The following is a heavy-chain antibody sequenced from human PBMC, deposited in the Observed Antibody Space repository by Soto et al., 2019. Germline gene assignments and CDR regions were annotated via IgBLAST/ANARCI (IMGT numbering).Heavy chain of an antibody. J-gene: IGHJ4*01. V-gene: IGHV3-11*05. CDR3: ARDSDYGDYFFGY. D-gene: IGHD4-17*01. CDR1: GFTFGNDY. CDR2: ISRSATYT. Sequence: GGSLRLSCAASGFTFGNDYMSWIRQVPGQGLEWISYISRSATYTGYADSLKGRFTISRDNAKNSLYLHMNSLKTEDTATYYCARDSDYGDYFFGYWGHGTLVTVSS.